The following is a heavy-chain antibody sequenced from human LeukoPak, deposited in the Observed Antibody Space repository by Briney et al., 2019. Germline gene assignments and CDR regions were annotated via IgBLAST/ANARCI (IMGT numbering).Heavy chain of an antibody. Sequence: ASVKVSCKASGYTFTSYGISWVRQAPGQGLEWMGWISAYNGNTNYAQKRQGRVTMTTDTSTSTAYMELRSLRSDDTAVYYCARDSAIAAAENYFDYWGQGTLVTVSS. J-gene: IGHJ4*02. CDR3: ARDSAIAAAENYFDY. D-gene: IGHD6-13*01. V-gene: IGHV1-18*01. CDR1: GYTFTSYG. CDR2: ISAYNGNT.